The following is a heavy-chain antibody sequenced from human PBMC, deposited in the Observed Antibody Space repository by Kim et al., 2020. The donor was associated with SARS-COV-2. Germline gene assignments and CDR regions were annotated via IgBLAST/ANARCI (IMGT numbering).Heavy chain of an antibody. CDR1: GYTFTSYG. CDR3: AGVVSVGATIVWFDP. J-gene: IGHJ5*02. Sequence: ASVKVSCKASGYTFTSYGISWVRQAPGQGLEWMGWISAYNGNTNYAQKLQGRVTMTTDTSTSTAYMELRSLRSDDTAVYYCAGVVSVGATIVWFDPWGQGTLVTVSS. D-gene: IGHD1-26*01. CDR2: ISAYNGNT. V-gene: IGHV1-18*01.